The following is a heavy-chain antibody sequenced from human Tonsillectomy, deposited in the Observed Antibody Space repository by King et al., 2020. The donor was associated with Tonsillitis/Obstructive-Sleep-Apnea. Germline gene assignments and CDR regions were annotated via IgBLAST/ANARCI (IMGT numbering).Heavy chain of an antibody. CDR2: IYYSGST. CDR3: ARGGFGAIVVVVAATPPDY. CDR1: GGSISSGGYY. V-gene: IGHV4-31*03. D-gene: IGHD2-15*01. Sequence: VQLQESGPGLVKPSQTLSLTCTVSGGSISSGGYYWSWIRQHPGKGLEWIGYIYYSGSTYYNPSLKSRVTISVDTSKNQFSLKLSSVTAADTAVYYCARGGFGAIVVVVAATPPDYWGQGTLVTVSS. J-gene: IGHJ4*02.